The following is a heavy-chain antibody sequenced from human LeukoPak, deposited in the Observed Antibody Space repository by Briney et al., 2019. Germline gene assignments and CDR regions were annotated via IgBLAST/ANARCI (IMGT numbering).Heavy chain of an antibody. CDR1: GYTFTDYY. Sequence: ASVKVSCKASGYTFTDYYMHWVRQAPGQGLEWMGWINPNSGGTNYAHKFRGRVTMNRDTSNSTAYMELSRVRSDDTAVYYCAGNRKYYYDSSALDVWGQGTTGTISS. CDR3: AGNRKYYYDSSALDV. CDR2: INPNSGGT. V-gene: IGHV1-2*02. D-gene: IGHD3-22*01. J-gene: IGHJ6*02.